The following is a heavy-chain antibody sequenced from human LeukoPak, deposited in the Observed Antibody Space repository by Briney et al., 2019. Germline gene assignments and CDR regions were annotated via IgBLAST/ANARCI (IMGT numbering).Heavy chain of an antibody. CDR3: ARLGSRDAQAPYCSGGSCYSGYYYYYMDV. CDR2: IYYSGST. V-gene: IGHV4-30-4*08. CDR1: GGSISSGDYY. D-gene: IGHD2-15*01. Sequence: SQTLSLTCTVSGGSISSGDYYWSWIRQPPGKGLEWIGYIYYSGSTYYNPSLKSRVTISVDTSKNQFSLKLSSVTAADTAVYYCARLGSRDAQAPYCSGGSCYSGYYYYYMDVWGKGTTVTVSS. J-gene: IGHJ6*03.